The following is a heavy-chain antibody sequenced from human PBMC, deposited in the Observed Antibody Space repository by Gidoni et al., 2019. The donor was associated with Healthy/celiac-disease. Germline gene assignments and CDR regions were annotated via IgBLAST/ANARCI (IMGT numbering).Heavy chain of an antibody. D-gene: IGHD6-19*01. Sequence: VQLQESGPGLVTPSETLSLTCTVSGGSISSYYWSWIRQPPGKGLEWIGYIYYSGSTNYNPSRKSRVTISVDTSKNQFSLKLSSVTAADTAVYYCARGSGWWGAFDYWGQGTLVTVSS. CDR3: ARGSGWWGAFDY. V-gene: IGHV4-59*01. CDR1: GGSISSYY. J-gene: IGHJ4*02. CDR2: IYYSGST.